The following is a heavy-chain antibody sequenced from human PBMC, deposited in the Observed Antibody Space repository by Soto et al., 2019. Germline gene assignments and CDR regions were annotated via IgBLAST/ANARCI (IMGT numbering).Heavy chain of an antibody. J-gene: IGHJ3*02. V-gene: IGHV1-69*01. Sequence: QVQLVQSGAEVKKPGSSVKVSCKASGGTFSSYAISWVRQAPGQGLEWMGGIIPIFGTANYAQKFQGRVTITADESTSTAYMELSSLRSEDTAVYYCARRLTIFGVVPHDAFDIWGQGTMVTVSS. CDR3: ARRLTIFGVVPHDAFDI. D-gene: IGHD3-3*01. CDR1: GGTFSSYA. CDR2: IIPIFGTA.